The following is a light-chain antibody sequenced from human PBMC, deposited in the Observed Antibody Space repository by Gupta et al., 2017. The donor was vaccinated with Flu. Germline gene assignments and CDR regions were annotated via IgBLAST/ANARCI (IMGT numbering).Light chain of an antibody. CDR2: DAS. J-gene: IGKJ4*01. CDR3: QQDDNLPFT. CDR1: QDISNY. V-gene: IGKV1-33*01. Sequence: DIQMTQSPSSLSASVGDRVTITCQASQDISNYLNWYQQKPGKAPKLLIYDASNWETGVPSRFSGSGSGTDFTFTISSLQPEDVATYYCQQDDNLPFTFGRGTKVEIK.